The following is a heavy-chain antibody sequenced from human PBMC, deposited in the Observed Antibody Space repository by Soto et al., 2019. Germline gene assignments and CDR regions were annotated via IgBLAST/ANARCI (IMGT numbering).Heavy chain of an antibody. CDR2: IYYSGST. D-gene: IGHD3-10*01. V-gene: IGHV4-31*03. CDR3: ARGSFNYGSGSLYYYYYYGMDV. Sequence: PSETLSLTCTVSCGSISSGGYYWSWIRQHPGKGLEWIGYIYYSGSTYYNPSLKSRVTISVDTSKNQFSLKLSSVTAADTAVYYCARGSFNYGSGSLYYYYYYGMDVWGQGTTVTVSS. CDR1: CGSISSGGYY. J-gene: IGHJ6*02.